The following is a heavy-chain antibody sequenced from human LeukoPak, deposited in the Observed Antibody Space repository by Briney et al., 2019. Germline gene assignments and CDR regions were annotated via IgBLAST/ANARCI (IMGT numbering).Heavy chain of an antibody. CDR3: ARSIAARPGYYYYYYGMDV. J-gene: IGHJ6*02. CDR2: INPDGRDT. V-gene: IGHV3-7*03. CDR1: GLTFNRCW. D-gene: IGHD6-6*01. Sequence: PGGSLRLSCVVSGLTFNRCWMNWVRQAPGKGLEWVAHINPDGRDTYYVDSVKGRLTISRDNAKNSLYLQMNSLRAEDTAVYYCARSIAARPGYYYYYYGMDVWGQGTTVTVSS.